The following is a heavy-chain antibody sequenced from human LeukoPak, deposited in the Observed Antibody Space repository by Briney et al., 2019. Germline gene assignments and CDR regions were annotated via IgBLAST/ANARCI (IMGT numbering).Heavy chain of an antibody. CDR2: INHSGST. Sequence: PSETLSLTCAVYGGSFSGYYWSWIRQPPGKGLEWIGEINHSGSTNYNPSLKSRVTISVDTSKNQFSLKLSSVTAADTAVYYCARHLGAATYYYDSSVNWFDPWGQGTLVTVSS. D-gene: IGHD3-22*01. V-gene: IGHV4-34*01. CDR1: GGSFSGYY. J-gene: IGHJ5*02. CDR3: ARHLGAATYYYDSSVNWFDP.